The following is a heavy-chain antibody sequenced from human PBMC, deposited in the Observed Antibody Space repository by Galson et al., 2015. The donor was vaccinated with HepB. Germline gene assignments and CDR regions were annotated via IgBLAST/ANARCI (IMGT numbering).Heavy chain of an antibody. CDR1: GFPFSSYA. D-gene: IGHD3-16*01. Sequence: SLRLSCAASGFPFSSYAMHWVRQAPGKGLEWVAVISYDGSNKYYADSVKGRFTISRDNSKNTLYLQMNSLRAEDTAVYYCARDPWALGGEYYYYYGMDVWGQGTTVTVSS. J-gene: IGHJ6*02. CDR3: ARDPWALGGEYYYYYGMDV. CDR2: ISYDGSNK. V-gene: IGHV3-30-3*01.